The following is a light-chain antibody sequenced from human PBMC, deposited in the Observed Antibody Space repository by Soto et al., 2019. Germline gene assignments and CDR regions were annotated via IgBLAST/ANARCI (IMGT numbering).Light chain of an antibody. CDR2: GAS. CDR1: QSVSSSY. CDR3: QQYGSSPLFT. Sequence: EIVLTQSPGTLSLSPGERATLSCRASQSVSSSYLAWYQQKPGQAPRLLIYGASTRVTGIPDRFSGSGSGTDFILTISRLEPEDFAVYYCQQYGSSPLFTFGPGTKVDIK. V-gene: IGKV3-20*01. J-gene: IGKJ3*01.